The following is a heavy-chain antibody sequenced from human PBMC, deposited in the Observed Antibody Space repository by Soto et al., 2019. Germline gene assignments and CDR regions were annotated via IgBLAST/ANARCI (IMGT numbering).Heavy chain of an antibody. D-gene: IGHD2-8*01. CDR3: ARLAGSMSAPFDY. CDR2: IYPVVSDT. CDR1: GYSFTSYW. Sequence: PGESLKISCKGSGYSFTSYWVAWVRQMPGKGLQWRGIIYPVVSDTSYSPSFQHQVSISADKSISTAYLQWSSLRASDPAMYHCARLAGSMSAPFDYWGQGPLVTVSS. J-gene: IGHJ4*02. V-gene: IGHV5-51*01.